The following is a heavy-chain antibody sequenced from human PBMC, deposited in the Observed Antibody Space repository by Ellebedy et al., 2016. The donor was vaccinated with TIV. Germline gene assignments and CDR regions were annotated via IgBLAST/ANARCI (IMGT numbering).Heavy chain of an antibody. D-gene: IGHD2/OR15-2a*01. Sequence: GESLKISCAASGFTFRTYVMNCVRQAPGKGLEWASGIVGSGAEKYADTVKGRFTISRDNSKRTVDLQMRIVRADDTAVYFCAKDQTSGADYLFFDSWGQGTMVSVSS. CDR2: IVGSGA. CDR3: AKDQTSGADYLFFDS. CDR1: GFTFRTYV. J-gene: IGHJ4*02. V-gene: IGHV3-23*01.